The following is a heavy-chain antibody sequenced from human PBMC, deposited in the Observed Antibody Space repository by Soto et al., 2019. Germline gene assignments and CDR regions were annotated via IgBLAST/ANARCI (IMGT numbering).Heavy chain of an antibody. J-gene: IGHJ4*01. Sequence: GGALRLSCAASGFTFNCYAMDWVRQAPGKGLAWVSAIGTEGNTYYPNSVKGRFTISRDNSRTTLYLQMNSLRVEDTALYYCVGKYPGIRPFDYWGQGTLVTVSS. CDR1: GFTFNCYA. D-gene: IGHD3-16*01. CDR3: VGKYPGIRPFDY. V-gene: IGHV3-23*01. CDR2: IGTEGNT.